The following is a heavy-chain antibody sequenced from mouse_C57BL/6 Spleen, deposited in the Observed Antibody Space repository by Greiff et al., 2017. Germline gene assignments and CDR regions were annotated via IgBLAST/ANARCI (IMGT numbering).Heavy chain of an antibody. V-gene: IGHV1-82*01. CDR2: IYPGDGDT. CDR1: GYAFSSSW. D-gene: IGHD4-1*01. J-gene: IGHJ2*01. Sequence: QVQLKQSGPELVKPGASVKISCKASGYAFSSSWMNWVKQRPGKGLEWIGRIYPGDGDTNYNGKFKGKATLTADKSSSTAYMQLSSLTSGDSAVYFCARTGTRFDYWGQGTTLTVSS. CDR3: ARTGTRFDY.